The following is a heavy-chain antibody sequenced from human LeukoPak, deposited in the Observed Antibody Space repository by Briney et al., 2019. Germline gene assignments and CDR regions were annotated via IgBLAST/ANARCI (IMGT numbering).Heavy chain of an antibody. V-gene: IGHV1-2*02. Sequence: EASVKVSCKASGYTFTGYYMHWVRQAPGQGLEWMGWINPNSGGTNYAQKFQGRVTMTRDTSISTAYMELSRLRSDDTAVYYCARASSSWSFDYWDQGTLVTVSS. CDR1: GYTFTGYY. CDR3: ARASSSWSFDY. CDR2: INPNSGGT. J-gene: IGHJ4*02. D-gene: IGHD6-13*01.